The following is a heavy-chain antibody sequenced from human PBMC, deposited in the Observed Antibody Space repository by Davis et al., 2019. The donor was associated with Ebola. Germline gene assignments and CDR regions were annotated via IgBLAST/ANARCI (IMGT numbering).Heavy chain of an antibody. CDR2: ISYDGSNK. J-gene: IGHJ4*02. V-gene: IGHV3-30-3*01. D-gene: IGHD3-10*01. CDR1: GFTFSRYS. Sequence: GESLKISCVASGFTFSRYSMNWVRQAPGKGLEWVAVISYDGSNKYYADSVKGRFTISRDNSKNTLYLQMNSLRAEDTAVYYCASGGDYGSGSYYIIYWGQGTLVTVSS. CDR3: ASGGDYGSGSYYIIY.